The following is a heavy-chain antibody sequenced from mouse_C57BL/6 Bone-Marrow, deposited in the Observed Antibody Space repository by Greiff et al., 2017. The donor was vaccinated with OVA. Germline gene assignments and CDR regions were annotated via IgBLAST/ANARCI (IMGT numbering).Heavy chain of an antibody. CDR1: GYTFTNYW. CDR2: IYPGGGYT. D-gene: IGHD2-2*01. CDR3: ARLGLRRGYWYFDV. J-gene: IGHJ1*03. Sequence: VKLVESGAELVRPGTSVKMSCKASGYTFTNYWIGWAKQRPGHGLEWIGDIYPGGGYTNYNEKFKGKATLTADKSSSTAYMQFSSLTSEDSAIYYCARLGLRRGYWYFDVWGTGTTVTVSS. V-gene: IGHV1-63*01.